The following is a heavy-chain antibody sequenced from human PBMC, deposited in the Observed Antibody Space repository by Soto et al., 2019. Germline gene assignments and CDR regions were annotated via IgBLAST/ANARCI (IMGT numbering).Heavy chain of an antibody. CDR1: GYTFTNYY. D-gene: IGHD2-21*02. V-gene: IGHV1-46*03. CDR3: ARGPRGGSDSCDY. CDR2: INPIGGST. Sequence: QVQLVQSGAEVKKPGASVKVACKASGYTFTNYYMHWVRQAPGQGLEWMGIINPIGGSTSYAQKFTGNVTMTRDTSTSTVYMELSSLRYEETAVYYGARGPRGGSDSCDYWGQGTLVTVSS. J-gene: IGHJ4*02.